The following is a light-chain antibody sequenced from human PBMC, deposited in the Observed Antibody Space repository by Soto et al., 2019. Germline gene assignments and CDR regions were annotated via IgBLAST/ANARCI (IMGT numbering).Light chain of an antibody. CDR3: QQYNTYPFT. CDR2: KAS. V-gene: IGKV1-5*03. J-gene: IGKJ3*01. Sequence: DIQMTQSPSTLSASVGDRVTITCRASQSISSWLAWYQQKPGKAPNLLIYKASSLESGVPSRFSGSGFGTEFTLTISSLQPDDFAIYYCQQYNTYPFTFGPGTKVEIK. CDR1: QSISSW.